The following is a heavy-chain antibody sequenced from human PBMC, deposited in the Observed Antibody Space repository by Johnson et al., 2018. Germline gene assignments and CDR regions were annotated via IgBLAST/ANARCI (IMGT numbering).Heavy chain of an antibody. CDR3: AKGFTVFGFYYMDV. D-gene: IGHD3-3*01. CDR2: ISGSGSDT. V-gene: IGHV3-23*04. J-gene: IGHJ6*03. CDR1: GFTFSSYA. Sequence: VQLVQSGGSLVQPGGSLRLSCAASGFTFSSYAMSWVRQAPRKGLEWVSGISGSGSDTYKADSVKGRFTNSRNNSKTTRFLQMNSLRAEDTAVYYCAKGFTVFGFYYMDVWGKGTTVTVSS.